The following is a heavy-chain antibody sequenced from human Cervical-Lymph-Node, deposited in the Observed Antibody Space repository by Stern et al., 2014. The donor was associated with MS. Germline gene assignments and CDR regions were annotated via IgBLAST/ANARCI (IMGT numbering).Heavy chain of an antibody. J-gene: IGHJ1*01. Sequence: EDQLVESGGGLVKPGGSLRLSCAASGFTFSNYIMNWVRQAPGKGLEWVSSISISSTYVYYAASMKGRFTISRDNARNSLYLQMTSLRAEDTAVYYCARDSCGGGSCNQPLQYWGQGTLVTVSS. V-gene: IGHV3-21*01. CDR2: ISISSTYV. CDR3: ARDSCGGGSCNQPLQY. CDR1: GFTFSNYI. D-gene: IGHD2-15*01.